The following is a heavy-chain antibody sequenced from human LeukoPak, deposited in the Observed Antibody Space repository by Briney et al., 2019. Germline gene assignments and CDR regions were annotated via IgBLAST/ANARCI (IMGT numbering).Heavy chain of an antibody. D-gene: IGHD3-10*01. J-gene: IGHJ4*02. CDR3: ARAVRGVIRGAADY. CDR1: GFTFSSYE. CDR2: ISSSSSYI. V-gene: IGHV3-21*01. Sequence: GGSLRLSCAASGFTFSSYEMNWVRQAPGKGLEWVSSISSSSSYIYYADSVKGRFTISRDNAKNSLYLQMNSLRAEDTAVYYCARAVRGVIRGAADYWGQGTLVTVSS.